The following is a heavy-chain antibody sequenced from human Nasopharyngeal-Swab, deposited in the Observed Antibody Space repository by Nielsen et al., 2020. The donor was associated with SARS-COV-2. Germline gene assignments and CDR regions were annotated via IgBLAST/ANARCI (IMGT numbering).Heavy chain of an antibody. V-gene: IGHV4-34*01. Sequence: WIRQPPGKGLEWIGGINHSGSTNYNPSLKSRVTISVDTSKNQFSLKLSSVTAADTAVYYCARGRGGWLGVNWFDPWGQGTLVTVSS. J-gene: IGHJ5*02. CDR2: INHSGST. D-gene: IGHD3-10*01. CDR3: ARGRGGWLGVNWFDP.